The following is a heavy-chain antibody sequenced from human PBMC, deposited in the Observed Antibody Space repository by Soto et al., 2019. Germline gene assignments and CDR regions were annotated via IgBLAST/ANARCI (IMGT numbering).Heavy chain of an antibody. CDR1: GFTFSTYA. Sequence: QVQLVESGGGVVQPGRSLRLSCAASGFTFSTYAMHWVRQAPGKGLEWVAVISYDGNKKYYADSVKGRFTISRDNSRNTLYVQMNSLRVEDTAVYYCARGIAVAGQEYYGMDVW. V-gene: IGHV3-30-3*01. J-gene: IGHJ6*01. CDR2: ISYDGNKK. CDR3: ARGIAVAGQEYYGMDV. D-gene: IGHD6-19*01.